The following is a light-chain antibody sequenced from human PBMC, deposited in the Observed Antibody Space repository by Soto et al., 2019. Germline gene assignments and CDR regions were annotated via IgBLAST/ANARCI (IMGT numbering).Light chain of an antibody. J-gene: IGLJ1*01. CDR3: CAYSTSGTHL. CDR1: SSDVGSYDY. CDR2: DVN. V-gene: IGLV2-14*03. Sequence: QSALTQPASVSGSPGQSITFPCTGTSSDVGSYDYVSWHQQHPGKAPKLIIYDVNNRPSGVPSRFSGSKSGNTASLTISGLQTEDEADYYCCAYSTSGTHLFGTGTKVTV.